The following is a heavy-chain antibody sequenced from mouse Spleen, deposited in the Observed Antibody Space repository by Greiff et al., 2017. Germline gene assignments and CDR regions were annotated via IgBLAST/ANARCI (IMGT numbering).Heavy chain of an antibody. V-gene: IGHV1-31*01. CDR1: GYSFTGYY. CDR2: INPYNGAT. CDR3: ARGGTTMITTPFAY. J-gene: IGHJ3*01. D-gene: IGHD2-4*01. Sequence: EVQLQQSGPELVKPGASVKISCKASGYSFTGYYMHWVKQSHVKSLEWIGRINPYNGATSYNQNFKDKASLTVDKSSSTAYMELHSLTSEDSAVYYCARGGTTMITTPFAYWGQGTLVTVSA.